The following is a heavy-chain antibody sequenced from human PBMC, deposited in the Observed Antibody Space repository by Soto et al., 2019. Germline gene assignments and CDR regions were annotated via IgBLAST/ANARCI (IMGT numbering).Heavy chain of an antibody. J-gene: IGHJ4*02. D-gene: IGHD2-15*01. Sequence: EVQLVETGGGLIQPGGSLRLSCAASGFTVSSNYMSWVRQAPGKGLEWVSVIYSGGSTYYADSMKGRFTISRDNSKNTLYLQMNSLRAEDTAVYYCACGTRGKNYFDYWGQGTLVTVSS. CDR1: GFTVSSNY. V-gene: IGHV3-53*02. CDR3: ACGTRGKNYFDY. CDR2: IYSGGST.